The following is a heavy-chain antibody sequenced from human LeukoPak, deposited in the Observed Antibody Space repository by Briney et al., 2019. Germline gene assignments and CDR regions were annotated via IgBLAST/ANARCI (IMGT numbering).Heavy chain of an antibody. CDR1: GFTFSSYA. D-gene: IGHD6-13*01. J-gene: IGHJ3*02. CDR2: ISSSGSTI. V-gene: IGHV3-48*01. Sequence: GGSLRLSCAASGFTFSSYAMSWVRQAPGKGLEWVSYISSSGSTIYYADSVKGRFTISRDNGKNSLYLQMNSLRAEDTAVYYCASQLGDASDIWGQGTMVTVSS. CDR3: ASQLGDASDI.